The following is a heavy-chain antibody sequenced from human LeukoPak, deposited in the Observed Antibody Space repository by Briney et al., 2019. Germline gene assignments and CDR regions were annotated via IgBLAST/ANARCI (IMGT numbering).Heavy chain of an antibody. V-gene: IGHV4-59*07. CDR2: IYYSGST. CDR3: ARGTTRYYDILTGYYTASDYYYYMDV. D-gene: IGHD3-9*01. Sequence: SDTLSLTCTVSGGSISSYYWSWIRQPPGKGLEWIGYIYYSGSTNYNPSLKSRVTISVDTSKNQFSLKLSSVTAADTAVYYCARGTTRYYDILTGYYTASDYYYYMDVWGKGTTVTISS. J-gene: IGHJ6*03. CDR1: GGSISSYY.